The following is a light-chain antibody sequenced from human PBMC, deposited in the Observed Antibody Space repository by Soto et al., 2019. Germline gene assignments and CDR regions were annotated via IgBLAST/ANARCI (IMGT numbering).Light chain of an antibody. CDR3: QQLNSYPRT. J-gene: IGKJ4*01. CDR1: QNINSW. V-gene: IGKV1-5*01. Sequence: IQMTQSPSTLSASEGDRVTITCRASQNINSWLAWYQQKPGKAPNLLIYDASTLESGVPSRFSGSGSGTEFTLTISSLEPEDFATYYCQQLNSYPRTFGGGTKVDI. CDR2: DAS.